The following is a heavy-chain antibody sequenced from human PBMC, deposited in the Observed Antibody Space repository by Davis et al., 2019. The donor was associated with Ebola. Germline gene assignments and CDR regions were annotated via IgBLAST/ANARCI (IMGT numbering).Heavy chain of an antibody. Sequence: AASVKVSCKTSGYTFTNYDINWVRQATGQGLEWMGWMNPNSGNTGYAQKFQGRVTMTRNTSISTAYMELSSLRSEDTAVYYCARASLLYDFWSGQTDYWGQGTLVTVSS. V-gene: IGHV1-8*01. CDR2: MNPNSGNT. D-gene: IGHD3-3*01. CDR1: GYTFTNYD. J-gene: IGHJ4*02. CDR3: ARASLLYDFWSGQTDY.